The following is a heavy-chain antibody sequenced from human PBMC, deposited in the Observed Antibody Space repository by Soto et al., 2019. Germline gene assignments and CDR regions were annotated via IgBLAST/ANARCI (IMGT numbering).Heavy chain of an antibody. D-gene: IGHD3-9*01. V-gene: IGHV3-7*04. CDR2: IKEDGSEK. J-gene: IGHJ6*02. CDR1: GFTFSSYW. Sequence: PGGSLRLSCAASGFTFSSYWMNWVRQAPGKGLEWVANIKEDGSEKYYVDSMKGRFTISRDNPKNSLYLQMNSLRAEDTAVYYCARDRERRPFDWFLSSAKKSNGSYDNYGMDVWGQGTTVTVSS. CDR3: ARDRERRPFDWFLSSAKKSNGSYDNYGMDV.